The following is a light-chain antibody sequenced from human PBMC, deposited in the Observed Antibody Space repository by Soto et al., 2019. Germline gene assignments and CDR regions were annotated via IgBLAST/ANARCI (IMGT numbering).Light chain of an antibody. CDR2: RAS. J-gene: IGKJ1*01. CDR3: QQYHIYSWT. Sequence: DIQMTQSPSTLSASVGDRVTITCRASQDIGTWLAWYQQKPEKAPKVLIYRASNLESGVPSRFSGSGSGTEFSLTISSLQADDFATYYCQQYHIYSWTFGQGTKVEIK. CDR1: QDIGTW. V-gene: IGKV1-5*03.